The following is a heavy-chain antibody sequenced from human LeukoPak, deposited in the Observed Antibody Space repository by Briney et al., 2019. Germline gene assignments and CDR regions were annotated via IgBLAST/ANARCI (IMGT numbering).Heavy chain of an antibody. V-gene: IGHV4-59*12. CDR3: ARDLALNWGFDY. CDR2: IYYSGST. Sequence: SETLSLTCTVSGGSISSYYWSWIRQPPGKGLEWIGYIYYSGSTNYNPSLKSRVTISVDTSKNQFSLQLNSVTPEDTAVYYCARDLALNWGFDYWGQGTLVTVSS. D-gene: IGHD7-27*01. CDR1: GGSISSYY. J-gene: IGHJ4*02.